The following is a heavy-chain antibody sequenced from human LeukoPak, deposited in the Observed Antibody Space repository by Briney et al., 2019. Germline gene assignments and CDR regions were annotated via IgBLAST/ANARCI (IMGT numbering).Heavy chain of an antibody. CDR3: VRHRGGSYHDSSALDY. D-gene: IGHD3-22*01. CDR1: GGSFSGYY. V-gene: IGHV4-34*01. J-gene: IGHJ4*02. CDR2: INHSGST. Sequence: PSETLSLTCAVYGGSFSGYYWSWIRQPPGKGLEWIGEINHSGSTNYSPSLKSRVTISVDTSKNQFSLRLSSVTAADTAVYYCVRHRGGSYHDSSALDYWGQGTLVTVSS.